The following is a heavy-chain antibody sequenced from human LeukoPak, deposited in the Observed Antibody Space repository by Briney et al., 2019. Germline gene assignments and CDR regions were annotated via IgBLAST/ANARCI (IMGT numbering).Heavy chain of an antibody. D-gene: IGHD1-26*01. CDR3: ARDVSIVGAHDAFDI. CDR1: GYTFTNYY. Sequence: ASVKVSCKASGYTFTNYYMHWVRQAPGQGLEWMGIINPSGGSTSYAQKFQGRVTMTRDMSTSTVYMELSSLRSEDTAVYYCARDVSIVGAHDAFDIWGQGTMVTVSS. J-gene: IGHJ3*02. V-gene: IGHV1-46*01. CDR2: INPSGGST.